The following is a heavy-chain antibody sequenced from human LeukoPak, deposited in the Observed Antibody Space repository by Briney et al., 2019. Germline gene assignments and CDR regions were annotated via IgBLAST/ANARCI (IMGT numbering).Heavy chain of an antibody. V-gene: IGHV4-34*01. J-gene: IGHJ3*02. D-gene: IGHD2-21*01. Sequence: PSETLSLTCAVYGGSFSGYYWSWIRQPPGKGLEWIGEINHSGSTNYNPSLKSRVTISVDTSKNQFSLKLSSVTAADTAVYYCARDGPSGCGGDCADAFDIWGQGTMVTVSS. CDR3: ARDGPSGCGGDCADAFDI. CDR1: GGSFSGYY. CDR2: INHSGST.